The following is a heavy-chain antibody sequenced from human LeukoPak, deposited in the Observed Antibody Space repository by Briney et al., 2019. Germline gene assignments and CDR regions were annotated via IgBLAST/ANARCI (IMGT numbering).Heavy chain of an antibody. J-gene: IGHJ3*01. D-gene: IGHD3-22*01. CDR1: GYTFTSYG. V-gene: IGHV1-18*01. CDR3: ARTYYYDSSGPSGDAFDV. CDR2: ISAYNGNT. Sequence: ASVKVSCKASGYTFTSYGISWVRQAPGQGLEWMGWISAYNGNTNYVQKLQGRVTMTTDTSTSTAYMELRSLRSDDTAVYYCARTYYYDSSGPSGDAFDVWGQGTMVTVSS.